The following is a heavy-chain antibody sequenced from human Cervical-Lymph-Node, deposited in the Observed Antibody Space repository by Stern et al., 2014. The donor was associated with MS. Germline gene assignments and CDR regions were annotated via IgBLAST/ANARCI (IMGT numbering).Heavy chain of an antibody. J-gene: IGHJ6*02. CDR3: ARTNPLRFGNFHGIDV. D-gene: IGHD3-3*01. CDR2: ISTYNGNT. Sequence: VQLVQSGPEVKKPGASVTVSCKASGYRFNSYGINWVRQAPGQGLDWMGRISTYNGNTEYAQKIQGRVTMTTDTATGTAYMELRSLRSDDTAVYYCARTNPLRFGNFHGIDVWGQGTTVIVSS. CDR1: GYRFNSYG. V-gene: IGHV1-18*01.